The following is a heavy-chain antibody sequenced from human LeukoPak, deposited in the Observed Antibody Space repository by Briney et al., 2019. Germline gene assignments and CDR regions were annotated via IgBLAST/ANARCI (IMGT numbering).Heavy chain of an antibody. J-gene: IGHJ3*02. CDR2: INHSGST. CDR1: GGSFSGYY. D-gene: IGHD2-15*01. Sequence: PSETLPLTCAVYGGSFSGYYWSWIRQPPGKGLEWIGEINHSGSTNYNPSLKSRVTISVDTSKNQFSPKLSSVTAADTAVYYCARGKGVAASLNRAFDIWGQGTMVTVSS. V-gene: IGHV4-34*01. CDR3: ARGKGVAASLNRAFDI.